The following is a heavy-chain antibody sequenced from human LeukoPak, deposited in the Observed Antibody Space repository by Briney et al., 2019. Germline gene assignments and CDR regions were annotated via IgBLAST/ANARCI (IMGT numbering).Heavy chain of an antibody. CDR2: INPNSGDR. D-gene: IGHD6-13*01. Sequence: GASVKVSCKASVYTFTGYYIHCVRQARGQGLECRGRINPNSGDRNYAQKFQGRVTMTRDTSISAAYMELSSLRSDDTAVYYCARGAAVGQTRDYWGQGTLVTVSS. CDR1: VYTFTGYY. CDR3: ARGAAVGQTRDY. J-gene: IGHJ4*02. V-gene: IGHV1-2*06.